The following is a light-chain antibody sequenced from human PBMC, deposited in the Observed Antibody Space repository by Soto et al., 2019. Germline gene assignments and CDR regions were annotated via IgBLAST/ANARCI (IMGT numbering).Light chain of an antibody. J-gene: IGLJ2*01. CDR1: SSDVGGYDH. CDR2: EVS. CDR3: SSYTSSSTGGL. Sequence: QSALTQPAYVSGSPGQSITIFCSGTSSDVGGYDHVSWYHHHPGEAPKLMIYEVSYRPSGVSTRFSGSKSGNTASLTISGLPAEDEADYYCSSYTSSSTGGLFGGGTQVTVL. V-gene: IGLV2-14*01.